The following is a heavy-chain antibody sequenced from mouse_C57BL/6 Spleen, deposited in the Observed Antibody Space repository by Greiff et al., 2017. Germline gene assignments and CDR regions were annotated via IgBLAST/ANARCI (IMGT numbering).Heavy chain of an antibody. D-gene: IGHD2-4*01. V-gene: IGHV1-64*01. CDR1: GYTFTSYW. Sequence: QVQLQQPGAELVKPGASVKLSCKASGYTFTSYWMHWVKQRPGQGLEWIGMIHPNSGSTNYNEKFKSKATLTVDKSSSTAYMQLSSLTSEDSVVYYCARWHDYDAWFAYWGQGTLVTVSA. CDR2: IHPNSGST. CDR3: ARWHDYDAWFAY. J-gene: IGHJ3*01.